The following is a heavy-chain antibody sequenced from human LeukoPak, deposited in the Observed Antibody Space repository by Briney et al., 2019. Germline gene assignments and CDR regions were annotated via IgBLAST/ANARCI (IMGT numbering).Heavy chain of an antibody. J-gene: IGHJ5*02. CDR1: GYTFTSYY. D-gene: IGHD1-26*01. V-gene: IGHV1-46*01. CDR3: ARDNSVGDYAWWFDP. CDR2: INPSGGTT. Sequence: PGASVKVSCKASGYTFTSYYMHWVRQAPGQGLEWMGLINPSGGTTRYAQKFQGRVTMTRDLSTSTDYMELSSLRSDDTAVYFCARDNSVGDYAWWFDPWGQGTLVTVSS.